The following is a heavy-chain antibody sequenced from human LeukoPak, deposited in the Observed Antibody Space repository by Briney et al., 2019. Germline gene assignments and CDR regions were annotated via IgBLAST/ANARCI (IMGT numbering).Heavy chain of an antibody. D-gene: IGHD1-26*01. J-gene: IGHJ4*02. Sequence: GGSLRLSCAASGFTFSSYAMHWVRQAPGKGLEWVAVISYDGSNKYYADSVKGRFTISRDNAKNSLYLQMNSLRAEDTAVYYCARDYGYSGSSNFDYWGQGTLVTVSS. CDR3: ARDYGYSGSSNFDY. CDR1: GFTFSSYA. CDR2: ISYDGSNK. V-gene: IGHV3-30-3*01.